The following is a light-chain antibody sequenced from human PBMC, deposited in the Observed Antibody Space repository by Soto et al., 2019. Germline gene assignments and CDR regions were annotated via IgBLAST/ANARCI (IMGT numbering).Light chain of an antibody. J-gene: IGKJ1*01. CDR1: ESISSW. Sequence: DIQMTQSPSTLSASVGDRVTITCRASESISSWLAWYQQKPGKAPNLLINKASSLQSEVPSRFSGSGSGTEFTLTITSLQPDDFGAYYCQQYKSFSTFGQGTKVDIK. CDR2: KAS. CDR3: QQYKSFST. V-gene: IGKV1-5*03.